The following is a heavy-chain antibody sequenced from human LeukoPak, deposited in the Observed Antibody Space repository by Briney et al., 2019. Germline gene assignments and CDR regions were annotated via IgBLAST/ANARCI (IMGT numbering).Heavy chain of an antibody. CDR1: GFTFDDYA. CDR3: AREMGGYPFDY. Sequence: GGSLRLSCAASGFTFDDYAMHWVRQAPGKGLEWVSGISWNSGSIGYADSVKGRFTISRDNAKNSLYLQMNSLRAEDTAVYYCAREMGGYPFDYWGQGTLVTVSS. V-gene: IGHV3-9*01. CDR2: ISWNSGSI. D-gene: IGHD5-12*01. J-gene: IGHJ4*02.